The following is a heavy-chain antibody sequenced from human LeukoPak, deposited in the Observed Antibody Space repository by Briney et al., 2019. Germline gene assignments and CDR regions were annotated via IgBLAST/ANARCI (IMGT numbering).Heavy chain of an antibody. CDR1: GFTFSSYS. J-gene: IGHJ6*02. CDR3: ARCGGDCYAHTKNYYYYGMDV. CDR2: ISSSSSYI. V-gene: IGHV3-21*01. Sequence: PGGSLRLSCAASGFTFSSYSMNGVRQAPEKGLEWVSSISSSSSYIYYADSVKGRFTISRDNAKNSLYLQMNSLRAEDTAVYYCARCGGDCYAHTKNYYYYGMDVWGQGTTVTVSS. D-gene: IGHD2-21*02.